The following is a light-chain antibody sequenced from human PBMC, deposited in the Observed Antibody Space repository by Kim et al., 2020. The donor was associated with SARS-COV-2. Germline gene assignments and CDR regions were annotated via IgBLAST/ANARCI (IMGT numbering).Light chain of an antibody. CDR2: EVS. V-gene: IGLV2-11*01. Sequence: PGQPVTISCTGTSGDVGKYKYVSWYQQHPGKAPKLIISEVSKRPAGVPDRFSGSKSGNTASLTISGLQAEDEADYYCCAYAGTYYIFGTGTKVTVL. CDR1: SGDVGKYKY. J-gene: IGLJ1*01. CDR3: CAYAGTYYI.